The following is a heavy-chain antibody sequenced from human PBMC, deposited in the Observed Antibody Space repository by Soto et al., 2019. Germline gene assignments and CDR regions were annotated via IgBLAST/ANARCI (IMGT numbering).Heavy chain of an antibody. CDR3: ARISMAYTYGMDV. Sequence: WTWLRQPPGKGLEWIGYIYYTGSTNYNPSLKSRVTISVDTSKNQFSLKVSSVTAADTAIYYCARISMAYTYGMDVWGQGTTVTVSS. D-gene: IGHD6-6*01. CDR2: IYYTGST. J-gene: IGHJ6*02. V-gene: IGHV4-59*01.